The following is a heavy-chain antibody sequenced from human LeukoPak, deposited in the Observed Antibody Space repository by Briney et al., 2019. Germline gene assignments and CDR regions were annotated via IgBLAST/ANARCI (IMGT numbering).Heavy chain of an antibody. CDR1: GFTFSSYG. V-gene: IGHV3-30*03. Sequence: GRSLRLSCAASGFTFSSYGMHWVRQAPGKGLEWVAVISYDGSNKYYADSVKGRFTISRDNSKNTLYLQMNSLRAEDTAVYYCASALNYYGPFDYWGQGTLVTASS. CDR2: ISYDGSNK. D-gene: IGHD3-10*01. CDR3: ASALNYYGPFDY. J-gene: IGHJ4*02.